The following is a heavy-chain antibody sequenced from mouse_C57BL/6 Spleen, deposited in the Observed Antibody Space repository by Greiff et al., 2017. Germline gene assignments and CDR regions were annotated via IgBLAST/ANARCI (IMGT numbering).Heavy chain of an antibody. J-gene: IGHJ1*03. V-gene: IGHV3-8*01. D-gene: IGHD1-1*01. CDR3: AREGNYYGSSSYWYFDV. Sequence: EVQLQQSGPGLAKPSQTLSLTCSVTGYSITSDYWNWIRKFPGNKLEYMGYISYSGSTYYNPSRKSRISITRDTSKNQYYLQLNSVTTEDTATYYCAREGNYYGSSSYWYFDVWGTGTTVTVSS. CDR2: ISYSGST. CDR1: GYSITSDY.